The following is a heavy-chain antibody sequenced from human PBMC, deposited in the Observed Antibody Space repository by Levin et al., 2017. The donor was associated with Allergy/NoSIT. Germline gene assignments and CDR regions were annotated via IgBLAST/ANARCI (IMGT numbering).Heavy chain of an antibody. V-gene: IGHV3-21*01. CDR3: ARDVMITVGGVILGQYYYGMDV. D-gene: IGHD3-16*01. CDR1: GFTFSTYT. J-gene: IGHJ6*02. Sequence: ASVKVSCAASGFTFSTYTMNWVRQAPGKGLEWVSSISTGSSFIYYADSVKGRFTISRDNAKSSLYLQMNSLRAEDMAVYYCARDVMITVGGVILGQYYYGMDVWGLGTTVTVSS. CDR2: ISTGSSFI.